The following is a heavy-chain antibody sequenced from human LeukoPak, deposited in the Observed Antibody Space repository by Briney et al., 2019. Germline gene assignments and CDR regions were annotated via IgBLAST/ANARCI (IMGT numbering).Heavy chain of an antibody. Sequence: GGSLRLSCAASGFTFSSYSMNWVRQAPGKGLEWVSSISSSSSYIYYADSVKGRFTISRDNAKNSLYLQMNSLRAEDTAVYYCARAPGYSSGWYIGYYYYMDVWGKGTTVTVSS. J-gene: IGHJ6*03. CDR2: ISSSSSYI. V-gene: IGHV3-21*01. D-gene: IGHD6-19*01. CDR1: GFTFSSYS. CDR3: ARAPGYSSGWYIGYYYYMDV.